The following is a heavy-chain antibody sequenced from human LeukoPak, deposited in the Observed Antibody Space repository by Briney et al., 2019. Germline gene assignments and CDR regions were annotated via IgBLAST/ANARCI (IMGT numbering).Heavy chain of an antibody. CDR1: GFTFSSYW. Sequence: GGSLRLSCAASGFTFSSYWMHWVRQGAGKGLVWVSRINSDGSTTVYADSVKGRFTISRDNARNTLYLQMNSLRAEDTAVYYCVRDNYWSVDYWGRGTPVTVSS. CDR2: INSDGSTT. V-gene: IGHV3-74*01. CDR3: VRDNYWSVDY. D-gene: IGHD2-8*02. J-gene: IGHJ4*02.